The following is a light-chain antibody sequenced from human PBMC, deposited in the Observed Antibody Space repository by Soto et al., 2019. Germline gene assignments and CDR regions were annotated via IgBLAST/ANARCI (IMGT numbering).Light chain of an antibody. J-gene: IGKJ4*01. CDR1: QSISSY. V-gene: IGKV1-39*01. Sequence: DIQMTQSPASLSASVGDRVTITCRASQSISSYLNWYQQKPGKAPKLLIYAASSLQSGVPSRFSGCGSGTDFTLTIISLQPEDFATYYCQQSYSTPGTFGGGTKVEIK. CDR2: AAS. CDR3: QQSYSTPGT.